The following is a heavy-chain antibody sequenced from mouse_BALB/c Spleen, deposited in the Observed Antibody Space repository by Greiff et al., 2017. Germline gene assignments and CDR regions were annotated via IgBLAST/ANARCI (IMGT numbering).Heavy chain of an antibody. CDR2: ISSGGGST. J-gene: IGHJ3*01. V-gene: IGHV5-12-1*01. CDR3: ARHLYYYGSSSFWFAY. D-gene: IGHD1-1*01. CDR1: GFAFSSYD. Sequence: EVMLVESGGGLVKPGGSLKLSCAASGFAFSSYDMSWVRQTPEKRLEWVAYISSGGGSTYYPDTVKGGFTISRDNAKNTLYLQMSSLKSEDTAMYYCARHLYYYGSSSFWFAYWGQGTLVTVSA.